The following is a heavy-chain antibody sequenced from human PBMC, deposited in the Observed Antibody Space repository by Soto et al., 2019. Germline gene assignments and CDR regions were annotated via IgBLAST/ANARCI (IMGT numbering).Heavy chain of an antibody. V-gene: IGHV3-33*01. CDR3: ARDGVGATTFFGYFDY. CDR2: IRYDGSNI. CDR1: GLIFSGHG. J-gene: IGHJ4*02. Sequence: QVQLVESGGGVVQPGTSLRLSCAASGLIFSGHGMRWVRQAPGKGLQWVAVIRYDGSNIYYADSVKGRFTISRDNSQNTLYLQMNSLRAEDTAVYYCARDGVGATTFFGYFDYWGQGALVTVSS. D-gene: IGHD1-26*01.